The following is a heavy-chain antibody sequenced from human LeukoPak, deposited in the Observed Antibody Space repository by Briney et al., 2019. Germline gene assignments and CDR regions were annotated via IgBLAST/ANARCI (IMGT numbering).Heavy chain of an antibody. J-gene: IGHJ6*02. CDR2: IKEDGSKK. D-gene: IGHD6-19*01. V-gene: IGHV3-7*03. CDR1: GFSFSSYW. CDR3: ARDPGRQYSSIADV. Sequence: GGSLRLSCAASGFSFSSYWMNWVRRAPGKGLEWLANIKEDGSKKYYVDSVKGRFTISRDNAKNSLYLQMDSLRAEDTAVYYCARDPGRQYSSIADVWGQGTTVTASS.